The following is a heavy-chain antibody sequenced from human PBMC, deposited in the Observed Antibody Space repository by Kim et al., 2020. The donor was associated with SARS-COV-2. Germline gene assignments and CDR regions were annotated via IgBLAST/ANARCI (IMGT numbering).Heavy chain of an antibody. V-gene: IGHV1-2*06. D-gene: IGHD3-10*01. CDR2: INTDSGAT. Sequence: ASVKVSCKASGNTFIDYYLHWVRQAPGQGLEWMGRINTDSGATNYAQKFQGRVTMTRDTSVSTAYMELSSLRSDDTAVYFCARIIPYYSDWGQGTLVTVS. J-gene: IGHJ4*02. CDR3: ARIIPYYSD. CDR1: GNTFIDYY.